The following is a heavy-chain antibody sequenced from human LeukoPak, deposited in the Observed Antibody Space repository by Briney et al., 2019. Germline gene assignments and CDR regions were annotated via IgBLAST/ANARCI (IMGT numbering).Heavy chain of an antibody. CDR3: ARVEYGMDV. V-gene: IGHV3-48*03. Sequence: GGSLRLSCAASGFTFSSYEMNWVRQAPGKGLEWVSYVSSSGSTIYYADSVKGRFTISRDNAKNSLYLQMNSLRAEDTAVYYCARVEYGMDVWGQGTTVTVSS. J-gene: IGHJ6*02. CDR2: VSSSGSTI. CDR1: GFTFSSYE.